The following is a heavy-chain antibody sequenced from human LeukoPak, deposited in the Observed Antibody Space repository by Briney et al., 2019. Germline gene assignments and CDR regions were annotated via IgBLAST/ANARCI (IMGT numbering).Heavy chain of an antibody. Sequence: GGSLRLSCAASGFTFSSYAMSWVRQAPGKGLEWVSAISGSGGSTYYADSVKGRFTISRDNAKNTLYLQMNSLRAEDTAVYYCAKDDSSWMRVALDYWGQGTLVTVSS. CDR1: GFTFSSYA. D-gene: IGHD6-13*01. J-gene: IGHJ4*02. CDR3: AKDDSSWMRVALDY. V-gene: IGHV3-23*01. CDR2: ISGSGGST.